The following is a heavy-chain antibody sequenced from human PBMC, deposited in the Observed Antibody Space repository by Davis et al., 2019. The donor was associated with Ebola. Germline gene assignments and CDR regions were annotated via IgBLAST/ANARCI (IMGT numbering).Heavy chain of an antibody. V-gene: IGHV3-30*18. CDR2: ISYDGSNK. Sequence: GESLKISCAASGFTFSAYSMNWVRQAPGKGLEWVAVISYDGSNKYYADSVKGRFTISRDNSKNTLYLQMNSLRAEDTAVYYCAKEGQQLADFDYWGQGTLVTVSS. J-gene: IGHJ4*02. CDR3: AKEGQQLADFDY. D-gene: IGHD6-13*01. CDR1: GFTFSAYS.